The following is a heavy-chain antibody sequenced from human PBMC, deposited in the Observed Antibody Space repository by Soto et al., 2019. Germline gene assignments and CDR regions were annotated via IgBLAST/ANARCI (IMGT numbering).Heavy chain of an antibody. CDR3: AHSGYYDSSGYYSPNYYSYGMDV. CDR2: IYWDDDK. Sequence: QITLKESGPTLVKPTQTLTLTCTFSGFSLSTSGVGVGWIRQPPGKALEWLALIYWDDDKRYSPSLKSRLTINKDTSKNQVDLTMNNMDPVDTATYYCAHSGYYDSSGYYSPNYYSYGMDVWGQGTTVTVSS. CDR1: GFSLSTSGVG. V-gene: IGHV2-5*02. D-gene: IGHD3-22*01. J-gene: IGHJ6*02.